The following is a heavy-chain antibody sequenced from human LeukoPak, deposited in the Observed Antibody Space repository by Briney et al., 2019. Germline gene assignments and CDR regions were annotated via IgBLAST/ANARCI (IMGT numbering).Heavy chain of an antibody. CDR3: GKGDGCYPD. D-gene: IGHD2-21*01. CDR2: IYHSGSA. Sequence: SETLSLTYAPSAQSLSRAYYASSFRPPPGKGLEWIGSIYHSGSASYNPSLKSRLTTLVDTSKNQFFLKLSSETASCPAFYDCGKGDGCYPDWGQGTLVTVSS. V-gene: IGHV4-38-2*01. J-gene: IGHJ4*02. CDR1: AQSLSRAYY.